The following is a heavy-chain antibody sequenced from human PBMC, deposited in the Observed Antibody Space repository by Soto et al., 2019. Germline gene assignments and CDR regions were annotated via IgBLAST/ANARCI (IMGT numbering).Heavy chain of an antibody. CDR2: IYYSGST. CDR1: GGSISSSSYY. CDR3: ARSLIIYDSSGYYYYFDY. V-gene: IGHV4-39*01. Sequence: QLQLQESGPGLVKPSETLSLTCTVSGGSISSSSYYWGWIRQPPGKGLEWIGSIYYSGSTYYNPSLKSRVTISVDTSKNQCSLKLSSVTAADTAVYYCARSLIIYDSSGYYYYFDYWGQGTLVTVSS. D-gene: IGHD3-22*01. J-gene: IGHJ4*02.